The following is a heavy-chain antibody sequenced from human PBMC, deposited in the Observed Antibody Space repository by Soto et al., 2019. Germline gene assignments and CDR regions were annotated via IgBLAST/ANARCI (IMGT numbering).Heavy chain of an antibody. CDR2: IGTAGDT. D-gene: IGHD2-15*01. Sequence: GGGLRRTCEGSGLTFSGFDMHWVRQPTGKGLEWVSTIGTAGDTYYAVSVKGRFTISRDNAKNSLSLQMNSLRAGDTAVYFCARGQEVGAHFFDSWGQGTQVTVSS. J-gene: IGHJ4*02. CDR1: GLTFSGFD. CDR3: ARGQEVGAHFFDS. V-gene: IGHV3-13*01.